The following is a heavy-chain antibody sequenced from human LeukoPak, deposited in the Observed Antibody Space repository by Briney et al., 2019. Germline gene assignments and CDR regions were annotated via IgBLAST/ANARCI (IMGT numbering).Heavy chain of an antibody. J-gene: IGHJ4*02. CDR3: ARGTLLLRQQPSPPGY. Sequence: ASVKVSCKASGYTFTGYYMHWVRQAPGQGLEWMGWINPNSGGTNYAQKFQGWVTMTRDTSISTAYMELSRLRSDDTAVYYCARGTLLLRQQPSPPGYWGQGTLVTVSS. D-gene: IGHD2-21*02. V-gene: IGHV1-2*04. CDR2: INPNSGGT. CDR1: GYTFTGYY.